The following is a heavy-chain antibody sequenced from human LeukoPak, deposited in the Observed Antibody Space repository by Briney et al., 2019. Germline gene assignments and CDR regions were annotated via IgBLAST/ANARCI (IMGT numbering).Heavy chain of an antibody. CDR1: GGSISSGGYS. J-gene: IGHJ4*02. D-gene: IGHD1-14*01. CDR2: TYHSGST. V-gene: IGHV4-30-2*01. CDR3: ARASPPDH. Sequence: SQTLSLTCAVSGGSISSGGYSWSWIRQPPGKGLEWIGYTYHSGSTYYNPSLKSRVTISVDRSKNQFSLKLSSVTAADTAVYYCARASPPDHWGQGTLVTVST.